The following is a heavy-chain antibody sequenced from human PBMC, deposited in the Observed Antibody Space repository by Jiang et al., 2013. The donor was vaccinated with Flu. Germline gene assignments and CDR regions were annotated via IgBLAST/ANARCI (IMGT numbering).Heavy chain of an antibody. Sequence: SGAEVKKPGASVKVSCKTSGYILHQLLYTTGCDRPLDKGLSGWDGSTLIVVTQRDAQKFQGRVTMTSDTSISTAYMELSRLKSDDTAVYYCSIKRVVAAAIAFDNWGQGTLVTVSS. J-gene: IGHJ4*02. CDR2: STLIVVT. V-gene: IGHV1-2*02. D-gene: IGHD2-15*01. CDR3: SIKRVVAAAIAFDN. CDR1: GYILHQLL.